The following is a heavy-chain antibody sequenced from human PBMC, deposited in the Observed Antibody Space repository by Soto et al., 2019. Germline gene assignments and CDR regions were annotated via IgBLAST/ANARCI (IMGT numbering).Heavy chain of an antibody. D-gene: IGHD3-9*01. V-gene: IGHV3-23*01. CDR3: AKDGGYYDILTGYYIATNAFDI. CDR2: ISGSGGST. J-gene: IGHJ3*02. Sequence: EVQLLESGGGLVQPGGSLRLSCAASGFTFSSYAMSWVRQAPGKGLEWVSAISGSGGSTYYADSVKGRFTISRDNSKNTLYLQMNSRRAEDTAVYYCAKDGGYYDILTGYYIATNAFDIWGQGTMVTVSS. CDR1: GFTFSSYA.